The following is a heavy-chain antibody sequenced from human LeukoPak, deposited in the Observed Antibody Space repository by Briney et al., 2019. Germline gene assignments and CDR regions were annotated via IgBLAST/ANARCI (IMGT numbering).Heavy chain of an antibody. CDR3: ARDLALGWFDP. D-gene: IGHD1-26*01. V-gene: IGHV3-20*01. J-gene: IGHJ5*02. CDR2: INWNGGST. CDR1: GLTFDDYG. Sequence: GGSLRLSCAASGLTFDDYGMSWVRQAPGKGLEWVSGINWNGGSTGYADSVKGRFTISRDNAKNSLYLQMNSLRAEDTALYHCARDLALGWFDPWGQGTLVTVSS.